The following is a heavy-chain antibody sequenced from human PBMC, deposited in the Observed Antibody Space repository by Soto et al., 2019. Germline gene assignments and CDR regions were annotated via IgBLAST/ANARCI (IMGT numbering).Heavy chain of an antibody. Sequence: SETLSLTCTVSGGSISSSSYYWGWIRQPPVKGLEWIGSIYYSGATHYNPSLKSRLTISVDSSKNHFSLKLSSVTAADTAVYYCARHGYSGYEGLYDYWGQGTLVTVSS. CDR3: ARHGYSGYEGLYDY. D-gene: IGHD5-12*01. CDR2: IYYSGAT. J-gene: IGHJ4*02. CDR1: GGSISSSSYY. V-gene: IGHV4-39*01.